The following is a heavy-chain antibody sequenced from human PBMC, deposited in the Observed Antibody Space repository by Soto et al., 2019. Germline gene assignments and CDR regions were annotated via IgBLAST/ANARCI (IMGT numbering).Heavy chain of an antibody. CDR1: GYTFTSYD. D-gene: IGHD2-15*01. Sequence: QVQLVQSGAEVKKPGASVKVSCKASGYTFTSYDINWVRQATGQGLEWMGWMNPNSGNTGYAQKFQGRVTMTRNTSISTAYMELRSLRSEDKAVYYCASESRYCSGGSCFSAWFDPWGQGTLVTVSS. CDR3: ASESRYCSGGSCFSAWFDP. CDR2: MNPNSGNT. J-gene: IGHJ5*02. V-gene: IGHV1-8*01.